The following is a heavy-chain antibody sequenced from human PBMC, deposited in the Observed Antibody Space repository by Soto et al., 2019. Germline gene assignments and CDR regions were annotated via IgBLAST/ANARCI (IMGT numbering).Heavy chain of an antibody. CDR3: VRHAQWLIRAY. CDR2: IIYSGNT. V-gene: IGHV4-39*01. CDR1: GASISSYNY. D-gene: IGHD6-19*01. J-gene: IGHJ4*02. Sequence: LSLTCNVSGASISSYNYWGWFRQPPGKGLEWIGSIIYSGNTIYNPSLQSRLTVFVDTSKNQFSLKLSSVTAADTAVYYCVRHAQWLIRAYWGQGTLVTVS.